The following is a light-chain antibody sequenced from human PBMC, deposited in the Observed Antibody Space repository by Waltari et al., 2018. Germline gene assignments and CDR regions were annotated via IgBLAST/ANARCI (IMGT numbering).Light chain of an antibody. CDR1: SSDGGSYKY. CDR2: EVS. V-gene: IGLV2-14*01. J-gene: IGLJ1*01. CDR3: SSYADNYFYV. Sequence: QSALTQPASVSGSPGQSITIPCTGTSSDGGSYKYVSWYQQHPGKTPKLMIYEVSNRPSGVSNRFSGSKSGNTASLTISGLQAEDEADYYCSSYADNYFYVFGTGTKVTVL.